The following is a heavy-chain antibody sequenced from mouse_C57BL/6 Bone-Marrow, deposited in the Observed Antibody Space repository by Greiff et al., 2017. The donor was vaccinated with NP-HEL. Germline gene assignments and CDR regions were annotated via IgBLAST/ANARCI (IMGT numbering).Heavy chain of an antibody. J-gene: IGHJ2*01. CDR2: IDPENGDT. Sequence: EVQLQQSGAELVRPGASVKLSCTASGFNIKDDYMHWVKQRPEQGLEWIGWIDPENGDTEYASKFQGKATITADTSSNTAYLQLSSLTSEDTAVYYCTTGVYDYDFDYWGQGTTLTVSS. CDR3: TTGVYDYDFDY. V-gene: IGHV14-4*01. CDR1: GFNIKDDY. D-gene: IGHD2-4*01.